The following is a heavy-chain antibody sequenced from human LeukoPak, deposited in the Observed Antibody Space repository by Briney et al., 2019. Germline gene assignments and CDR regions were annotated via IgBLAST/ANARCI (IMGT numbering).Heavy chain of an antibody. V-gene: IGHV3-30*02. J-gene: IGHJ6*03. CDR2: IRYDGSNK. Sequence: GGSLRLSCAASGFTFSSYGMHWVRQAPGKGLEWVAFIRYDGSNKYYADSVKGRFTISRDNSKNTLYLQMNSLGAEDTAVYYCAKDGDDYYGSGMNYYMDVWGKGTTVTISS. D-gene: IGHD3-10*01. CDR3: AKDGDDYYGSGMNYYMDV. CDR1: GFTFSSYG.